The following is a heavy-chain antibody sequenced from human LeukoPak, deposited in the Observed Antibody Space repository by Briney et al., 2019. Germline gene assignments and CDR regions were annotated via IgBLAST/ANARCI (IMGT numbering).Heavy chain of an antibody. J-gene: IGHJ5*02. D-gene: IGHD3-9*01. Sequence: GASVKVSCKASGGTFSSYAISWVRQAPGQGLEWMGIINPSGGSTSYAQKFQGRVTMTRDTSTSTVYMELSSLRSEDTAVYYCARGAALDRGWSWFDPWGQGTLVTVSS. CDR2: INPSGGST. V-gene: IGHV1-46*01. CDR3: ARGAALDRGWSWFDP. CDR1: GGTFSSYA.